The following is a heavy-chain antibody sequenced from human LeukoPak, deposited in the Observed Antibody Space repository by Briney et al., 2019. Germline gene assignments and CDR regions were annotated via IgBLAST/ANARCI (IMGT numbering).Heavy chain of an antibody. CDR1: GYTFTSYY. V-gene: IGHV1-46*01. Sequence: ASVKVSCKASGYTFTSYYMHWVRQAPGQGLEWMGIINPSGGSTSYAQKFQGRVTMTEDTSADTAYMELSSLRSEDTAVYYCATAPPYCGGDCPYYFDYWGQGTLVTVSS. CDR2: INPSGGST. CDR3: ATAPPYCGGDCPYYFDY. J-gene: IGHJ4*02. D-gene: IGHD2-21*02.